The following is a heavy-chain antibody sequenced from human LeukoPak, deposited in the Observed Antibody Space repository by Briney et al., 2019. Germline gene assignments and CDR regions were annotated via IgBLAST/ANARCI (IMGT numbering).Heavy chain of an antibody. V-gene: IGHV1-18*01. CDR3: ARSPSRYCSSTSCSPLGDA. CDR2: ISAYNGNT. D-gene: IGHD2-2*01. Sequence: ASVKVSCKASGYTFTSYGISWVRQAPGQGLEWMGWISAYNGNTNYAQKLQGRVTMTTDTSTSTAYMELRSPRSDDTAVYYCARSPSRYCSSTSCSPLGDAWGQGTLVTVSS. J-gene: IGHJ5*02. CDR1: GYTFTSYG.